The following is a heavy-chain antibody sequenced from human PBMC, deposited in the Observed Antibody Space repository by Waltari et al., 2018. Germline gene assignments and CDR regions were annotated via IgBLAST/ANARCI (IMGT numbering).Heavy chain of an antibody. CDR1: GGSISSGDYY. CDR3: ARVVAAAGSPSWFDP. J-gene: IGHJ5*02. D-gene: IGHD6-13*01. V-gene: IGHV4-30-4*08. Sequence: QVQLQESGPGLVKPSQTLSLTCTVSGGSISSGDYYWRWIRQPPGKGLEWIGYIYYSGSTYYNPSLKSRVTISVDTSKNQFSLKLSSVTAADTAVYYCARVVAAAGSPSWFDPWGQGTLVTVSS. CDR2: IYYSGST.